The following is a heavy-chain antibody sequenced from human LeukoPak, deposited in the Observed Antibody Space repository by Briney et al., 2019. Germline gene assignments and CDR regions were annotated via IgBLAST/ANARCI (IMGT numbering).Heavy chain of an antibody. J-gene: IGHJ3*02. CDR1: GFTVSSNY. CDR2: IYSGGST. Sequence: AAGSLRLSCAASGFTVSSNYMSWVRQAPGKGLEWVSVIYSGGSTYYADSVKGRFTISRDNSKNTLYLQMNSLRAEDTAVYYCARGPRLDDAFDIWGQGTMVTVSS. D-gene: IGHD1-1*01. V-gene: IGHV3-66*01. CDR3: ARGPRLDDAFDI.